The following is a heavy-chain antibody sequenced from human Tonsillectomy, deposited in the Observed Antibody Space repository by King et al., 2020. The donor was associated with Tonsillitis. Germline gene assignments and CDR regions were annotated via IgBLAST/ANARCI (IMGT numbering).Heavy chain of an antibody. CDR2: INHSGST. J-gene: IGHJ4*02. V-gene: IGHV4-34*01. CDR1: GGSFSGYY. Sequence: VQLQQWGAGLLKPSETLSLTCAVYGGSFSGYYWSWIRQPPGKGLEWIGEINHSGSTNYNPSLKSRVTISVDTSKNQFSLKLSSVTAADTAVYSCARVELWELLLPYYFDYWGQGTLVTVSS. CDR3: ARVELWELLLPYYFDY. D-gene: IGHD1-26*01.